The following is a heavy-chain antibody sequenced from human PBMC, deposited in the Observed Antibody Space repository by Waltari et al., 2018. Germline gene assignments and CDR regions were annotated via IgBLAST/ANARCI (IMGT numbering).Heavy chain of an antibody. J-gene: IGHJ3*02. CDR3: ARGKVILTGYDEPHAFDI. D-gene: IGHD3-9*01. CDR2: VIPILGIA. V-gene: IGHV1-69*02. CDR1: GGTFSSYT. Sequence: VQLVQSGAEVTKPGSSVKVSCKASGGTFSSYTISWVRQAPGQGLEWMGRVIPILGIANYAQKCQGRVTITADKSTSTAYMELSNLRSEDTAVYYGARGKVILTGYDEPHAFDIWGQGTIVTVSS.